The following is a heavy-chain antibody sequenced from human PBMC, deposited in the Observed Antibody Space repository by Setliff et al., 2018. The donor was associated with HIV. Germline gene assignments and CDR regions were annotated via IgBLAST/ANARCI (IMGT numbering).Heavy chain of an antibody. CDR2: INSAGSGA. Sequence: TGGSLRLSCAASGFTFNYYGMAWVRQAPGKGLEWVSIINSAGSGAHFADSVKGRSNISRDNSKKTLYLQMNNLRGEDTAVYFCARVLFITTAVYGVVWNRFDPWGRGSQVTVSS. CDR3: ARVLFITTAVYGVVWNRFDP. V-gene: IGHV3-23*03. CDR1: GFTFNYYG. J-gene: IGHJ5*02. D-gene: IGHD3-22*01.